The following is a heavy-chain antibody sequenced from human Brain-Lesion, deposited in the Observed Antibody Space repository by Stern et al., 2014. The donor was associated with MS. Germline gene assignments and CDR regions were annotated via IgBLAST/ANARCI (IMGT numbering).Heavy chain of an antibody. CDR3: ARTGDDFGDYSLSY. V-gene: IGHV4-39*02. CDR2: IYASGST. D-gene: IGHD4-17*01. J-gene: IGHJ4*02. CDR1: GGSINTNNYY. Sequence: VQLVQSGPGLVKPSETLSLTCTVSGGSINTNNYYWGWIRQPPGKGLEWIGNIYASGSTFYSPCLNSLVTMSVATTQNHFFMKRGSVTAADTAVYYCARTGDDFGDYSLSYWGQGTLVTVSS.